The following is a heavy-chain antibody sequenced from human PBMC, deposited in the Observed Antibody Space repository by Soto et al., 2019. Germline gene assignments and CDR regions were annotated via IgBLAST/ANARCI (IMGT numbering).Heavy chain of an antibody. CDR1: GYTFTGYY. Sequence: ASVKVSCKASGYTFTGYYMHWVRQAPGQGLEWMGWINPNSGGTNYAQKFQGWVTMARDTSISTAYMELSRLRSDDTAVYYCARGPYDYVWGSYRHDAFDIWGKGTMVTVSS. V-gene: IGHV1-2*04. D-gene: IGHD3-16*02. CDR2: INPNSGGT. CDR3: ARGPYDYVWGSYRHDAFDI. J-gene: IGHJ3*02.